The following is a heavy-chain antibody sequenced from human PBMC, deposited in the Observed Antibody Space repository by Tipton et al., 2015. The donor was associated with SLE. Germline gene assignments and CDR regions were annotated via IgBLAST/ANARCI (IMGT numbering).Heavy chain of an antibody. CDR3: ARVTGSDSFLYGMDV. D-gene: IGHD1-1*01. CDR1: GGSITNTNYY. V-gene: IGHV4-61*09. CDR2: TFTSGAT. Sequence: TLSLTCTVSGGSITNTNYYWSWIRQPAGKELEWIGHTFTSGATNYNPSLKSRVTISVDTFNNQFSLKLSSVTAAETAVYYCARVTGSDSFLYGMDVWGQGTTVTVSS. J-gene: IGHJ6*02.